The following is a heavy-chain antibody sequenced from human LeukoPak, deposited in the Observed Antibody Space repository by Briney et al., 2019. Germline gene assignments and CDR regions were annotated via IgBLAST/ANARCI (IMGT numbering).Heavy chain of an antibody. D-gene: IGHD5-24*01. CDR2: ITNDGSST. CDR3: TRVGYIDEGINY. Sequence: GGSLRLSCAASGLTFSSHWMHWVRQAPGKGLVWVSRITNDGSSTTYADSVKGRFTISRDNAKNSLYLQMNSLRAEDTAIYYCTRVGYIDEGINYWGQGTLVTVSS. V-gene: IGHV3-74*01. J-gene: IGHJ4*02. CDR1: GLTFSSHW.